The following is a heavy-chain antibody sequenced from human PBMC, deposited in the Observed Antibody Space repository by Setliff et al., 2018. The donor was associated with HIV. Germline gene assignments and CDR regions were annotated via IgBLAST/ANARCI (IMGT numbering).Heavy chain of an antibody. CDR2: ISSDAGNI. CDR1: GFTFSNYW. Sequence: GESLKISCGASGFTFSNYWMHWVRQVPGKGLVWVSRISSDAGNIVYADSVKGRFTISRDNAKNSLHLQMNSLRAEDAAFYYCAREAYDVLTPHAHIDYWGQGVLVTVSS. V-gene: IGHV3-74*01. D-gene: IGHD3-9*01. CDR3: AREAYDVLTPHAHIDY. J-gene: IGHJ4*02.